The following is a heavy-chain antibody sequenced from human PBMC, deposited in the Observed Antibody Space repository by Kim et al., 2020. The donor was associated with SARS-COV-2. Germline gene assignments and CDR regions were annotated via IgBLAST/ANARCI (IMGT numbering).Heavy chain of an antibody. D-gene: IGHD6-19*01. V-gene: IGHV1-2*02. CDR3: AGGGSSGPPFDY. Sequence: NYAQKCQGRVTMTRDTSTSAGYMELSRLRSDATAVYYCAGGGSSGPPFDYWGQGTLVTVSS. J-gene: IGHJ4*02.